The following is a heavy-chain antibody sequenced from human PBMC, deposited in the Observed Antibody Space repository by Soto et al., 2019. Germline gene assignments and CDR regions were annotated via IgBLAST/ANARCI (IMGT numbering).Heavy chain of an antibody. D-gene: IGHD5-12*01. CDR3: ARGVATVVTSYFDY. Sequence: QVQLQQWGAGLLKPSETLSLTCAVYGGSFSGYYWSWIRQPPGKGLEWIGEINHSGSTNYNPSLKSRGTISVDTSKNQFSLNLSSVTAADTAVYYCARGVATVVTSYFDYWGQGTLVTVSS. CDR1: GGSFSGYY. V-gene: IGHV4-34*01. CDR2: INHSGST. J-gene: IGHJ4*02.